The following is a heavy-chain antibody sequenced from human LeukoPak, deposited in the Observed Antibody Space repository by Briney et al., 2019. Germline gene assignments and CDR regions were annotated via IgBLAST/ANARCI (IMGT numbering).Heavy chain of an antibody. CDR3: AKDRPNYYGSNGHYYKLNGDC. D-gene: IGHD3-22*01. V-gene: IGHV3-23*01. Sequence: GGSLRLSCAASGFTFSSYAMSWVRQAPGKGLEWVSSITSSGAATYYADSVKGRFTISGGNSDSTLYLQMNSLRAEDTAVYYCAKDRPNYYGSNGHYYKLNGDCWGQGTLVTVSS. CDR2: ITSSGAAT. CDR1: GFTFSSYA. J-gene: IGHJ4*02.